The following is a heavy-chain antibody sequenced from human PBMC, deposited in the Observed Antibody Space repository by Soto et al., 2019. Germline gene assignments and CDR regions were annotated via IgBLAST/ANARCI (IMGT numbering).Heavy chain of an antibody. J-gene: IGHJ6*04. CDR3: VTVDNYVTPTPQDV. V-gene: IGHV1-18*01. D-gene: IGHD3-16*01. Sequence: QVQLVQSGDEVKKPGASVKVSCKASGYIFVNYGIAWVRQAPGQGLEWMGWISPYTGNTHSATKVQGRLTMTTDTTTSTAYMDRGSLTSVDTAAYYCVTVDNYVTPTPQDVWGRGTTVSFSS. CDR2: ISPYTGNT. CDR1: GYIFVNYG.